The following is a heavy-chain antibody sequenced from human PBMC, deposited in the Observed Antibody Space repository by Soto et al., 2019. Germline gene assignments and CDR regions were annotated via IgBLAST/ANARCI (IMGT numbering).Heavy chain of an antibody. CDR2: IYSGGST. CDR3: ARDVRVWISGTYDY. V-gene: IGHV3-53*01. CDR1: GFTVSSNY. Sequence: GGSLRLSCAASGFTVSSNYMSWVRQAPGKGLEWVSVIYSGGSTYYADSVKGRFTISRDNSKNTLYLQMNSLRAADTSVYYCARDVRVWISGTYDYWGQGTLVTVSS. D-gene: IGHD3-10*01. J-gene: IGHJ4*02.